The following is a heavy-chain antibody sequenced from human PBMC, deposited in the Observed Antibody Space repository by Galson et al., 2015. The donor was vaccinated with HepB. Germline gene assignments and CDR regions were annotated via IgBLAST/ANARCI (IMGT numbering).Heavy chain of an antibody. Sequence: SVKVSCKASGYTFTSYDINWVRQATGQGLEWMGWMNPNSGNTGYAQKFQGRVTMTRNTSISTAYMELSSLRSEDTAVYYCARGYDSSGYYSYYYYMDVWGKGTTVTVSS. J-gene: IGHJ6*03. CDR3: ARGYDSSGYYSYYYYMDV. D-gene: IGHD3-22*01. V-gene: IGHV1-8*01. CDR1: GYTFTSYD. CDR2: MNPNSGNT.